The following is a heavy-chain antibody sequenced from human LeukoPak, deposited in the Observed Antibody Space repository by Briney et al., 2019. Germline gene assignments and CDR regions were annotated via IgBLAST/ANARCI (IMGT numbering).Heavy chain of an antibody. CDR3: ARCVTARVVQSRCYFDS. CDR2: INHSGST. CDR1: GGSFSGYY. V-gene: IGHV4-34*01. Sequence: SETLSLTCAVYGGSFSGYYWSWIRQPPGKGLEWIGEINHSGSTNYNPSLKSRVTISVDTSKNQFSLKLTSVTAADTAQYFCARCVTARVVQSRCYFDSWGQGTLVTVSS. J-gene: IGHJ4*02. D-gene: IGHD1-1*01.